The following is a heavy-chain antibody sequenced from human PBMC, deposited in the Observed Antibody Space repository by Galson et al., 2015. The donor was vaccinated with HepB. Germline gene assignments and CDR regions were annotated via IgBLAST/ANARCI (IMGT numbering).Heavy chain of an antibody. CDR3: ARGMGYSYGYFDF. J-gene: IGHJ4*02. CDR2: ISGYNGHT. Sequence: SVKVSCKASGYTFTTYGISWVRQAPGQGLEWMGWISGYNGHTNYAQNLQDRVTMTTDTTTATAYMELRTLRSDDTGLYFCARGMGYSYGYFDFWGQGTLVTVSS. D-gene: IGHD5-18*01. V-gene: IGHV1-18*01. CDR1: GYTFTTYG.